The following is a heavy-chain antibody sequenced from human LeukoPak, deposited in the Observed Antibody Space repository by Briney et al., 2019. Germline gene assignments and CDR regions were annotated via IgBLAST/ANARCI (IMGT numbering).Heavy chain of an antibody. CDR1: GYSISGGYY. V-gene: IGHV4-38-2*02. Sequence: PSETLSLTCIVSGYSISGGYYWGWIRQPPGKGLEWIGSIYHSGRTYYNPSLKSRVTISVDTSKNQFSLKLSSVTAADTAVYYCARDRYSGSYRGNFDYWGQGTLVTVSS. J-gene: IGHJ4*02. CDR3: ARDRYSGSYRGNFDY. D-gene: IGHD1-26*01. CDR2: IYHSGRT.